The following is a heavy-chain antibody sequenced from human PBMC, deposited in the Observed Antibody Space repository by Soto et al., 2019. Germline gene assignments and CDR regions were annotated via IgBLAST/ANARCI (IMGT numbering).Heavy chain of an antibody. V-gene: IGHV1-18*01. CDR3: ARVESRLDYSTTPFDS. Sequence: QVHLVQPGTEVKKPGASVRVSCKASGYIFSDFGITWVRQAPGQGLEWLGWISVDNGKAHYGQKFRGRVTMTTDTTTNTAYMDLQRLKSDDTAVYYCARVESRLDYSTTPFDSWGQGTLVTVSS. CDR1: GYIFSDFG. J-gene: IGHJ4*02. D-gene: IGHD4-4*01. CDR2: ISVDNGKA.